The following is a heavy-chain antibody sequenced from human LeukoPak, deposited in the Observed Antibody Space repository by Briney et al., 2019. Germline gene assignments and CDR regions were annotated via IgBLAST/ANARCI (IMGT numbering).Heavy chain of an antibody. J-gene: IGHJ4*02. CDR2: IDNGGSYT. V-gene: IGHV3-74*01. Sequence: PGGSLRLSCAASGLIFSSKWIHWVRQAPGKGLEWVSRIDNGGSYTSYADSVKGRFTISRDNAKNTLYLQMNSLRAEDTAVYYCARDLPISDSSGYYLDYWGQGTVVTVSS. CDR3: ARDLPISDSSGYYLDY. CDR1: GLIFSSKW. D-gene: IGHD3-22*01.